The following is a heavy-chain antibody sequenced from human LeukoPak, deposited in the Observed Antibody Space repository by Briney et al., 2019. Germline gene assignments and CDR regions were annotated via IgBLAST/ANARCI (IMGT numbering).Heavy chain of an antibody. CDR2: INAGNGNT. CDR1: GYTFTSYA. J-gene: IGHJ4*02. V-gene: IGHV1-3*03. Sequence: ASVKVSCKASGYTFTSYAMHWVRQAPGQRLEWMGWINAGNGNTKYSQEFQGRVTITRDTSASTAYMELSSLRSEDMAVYYCARGALWCGGDCYSFDYWGQGTLVTVSS. D-gene: IGHD2-21*02. CDR3: ARGALWCGGDCYSFDY.